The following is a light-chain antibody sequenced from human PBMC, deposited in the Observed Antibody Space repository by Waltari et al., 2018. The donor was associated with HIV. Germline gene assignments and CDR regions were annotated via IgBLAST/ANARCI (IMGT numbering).Light chain of an antibody. CDR3: QVWDSSSDHPGV. Sequence: SYVLTQPPSVSVAPGQTARITCGGNDIGSTNVHWYQQKPRQAPVLVVFNGGDRPSGIPQRLSGSSSENTASLTISRVEVGDEADYYWQVWDSSSDHPGVCGSGTKVTVL. CDR2: NGG. CDR1: DIGSTN. V-gene: IGLV3-21*02. J-gene: IGLJ1*01.